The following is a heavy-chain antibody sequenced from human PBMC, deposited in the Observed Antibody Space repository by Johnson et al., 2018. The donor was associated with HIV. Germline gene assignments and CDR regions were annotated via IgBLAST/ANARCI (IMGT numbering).Heavy chain of an antibody. V-gene: IGHV3-23*04. CDR3: AKPSSSLYDDAFDI. CDR1: GFTFDDYA. Sequence: VQLVESGGGLVQPGRSLRLSCAASGFTFDDYAMNWVRQAPGKGLEWVSTISGSGGSTYYADSVKGRLTISRDNSKNTLYLQMNSLRAEDTAVYYYAKPSSSLYDDAFDIWGQGTMVTVSS. J-gene: IGHJ3*02. CDR2: ISGSGGST. D-gene: IGHD6-13*01.